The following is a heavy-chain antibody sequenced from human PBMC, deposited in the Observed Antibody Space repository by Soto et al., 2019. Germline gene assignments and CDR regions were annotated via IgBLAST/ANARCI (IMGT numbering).Heavy chain of an antibody. Sequence: QVQLQESGPGLVKPSQTLSLTCIVSGGSISSGGYYWTWIRQHPGKGLEWIAYIYYSGSTYYNPSLKSRVAISVDTSKNQFSLQLSSLTAADTAVYYCARDPGYCSSGHCRRYVDLWGRGTLVTVSS. V-gene: IGHV4-31*03. CDR3: ARDPGYCSSGHCRRYVDL. CDR2: IYYSGST. J-gene: IGHJ2*01. D-gene: IGHD2-15*01. CDR1: GGSISSGGYY.